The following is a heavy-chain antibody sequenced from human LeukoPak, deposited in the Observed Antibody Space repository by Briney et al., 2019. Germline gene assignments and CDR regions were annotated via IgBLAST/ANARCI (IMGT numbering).Heavy chain of an antibody. CDR1: GGSISSYY. CDR3: ARTAWSYYNSPHYYYYMDV. Sequence: SETLSLTCTVSGGSISSYYWSWIRQPPGKGLEWIGYIYYSGSTNYNPSLKSRVTISVDTSKNQFSLKLSSVTAADTAVYYCARTAWSYYNSPHYYYYMDVWGKGTTVTVSS. V-gene: IGHV4-59*01. CDR2: IYYSGST. D-gene: IGHD3-10*01. J-gene: IGHJ6*03.